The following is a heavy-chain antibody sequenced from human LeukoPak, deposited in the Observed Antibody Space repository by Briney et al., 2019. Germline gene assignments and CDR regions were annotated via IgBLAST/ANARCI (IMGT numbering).Heavy chain of an antibody. CDR1: GFTFSSYG. V-gene: IGHV3-30*18. CDR2: ISYDGSNK. CDR3: AKGPLSSGWYGTTPYYFDY. J-gene: IGHJ4*02. D-gene: IGHD6-19*01. Sequence: GGSLRLSCAASGFTFSSYGMRWVRQAPGKGLEWVAVISYDGSNKYYADSVKGRFTISRDNSKNTLYLQMNSLRAEDTAVYYCAKGPLSSGWYGTTPYYFDYWGQGTLVTVSS.